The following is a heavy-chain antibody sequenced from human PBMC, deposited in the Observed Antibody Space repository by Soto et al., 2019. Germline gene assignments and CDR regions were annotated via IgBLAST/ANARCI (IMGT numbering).Heavy chain of an antibody. CDR3: ARGGLQLGPKGRSEFDY. J-gene: IGHJ4*02. CDR1: GFTFNNYA. CDR2: ISGTGGST. V-gene: IGHV3-23*01. D-gene: IGHD4-4*01. Sequence: GALRLSCAASGFTFNNYAMNWVRQAPGKGLEWVATISGTGGSTYYADSVKGRFTISRDNSKNTLYLQMNSLRVEDTAVYYCARGGLQLGPKGRSEFDYWGQGTLVTVS.